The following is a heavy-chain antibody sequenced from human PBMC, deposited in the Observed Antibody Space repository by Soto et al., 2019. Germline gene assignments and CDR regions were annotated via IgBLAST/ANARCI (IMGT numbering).Heavy chain of an antibody. V-gene: IGHV4-30-4*01. J-gene: IGHJ6*02. D-gene: IGHD3-3*01. CDR3: ARTPSTYYDFWSGSLSGMDV. Sequence: PSETLSLTCTVSGGSISSGDYYWSWIRQPPGKGLEWIGYIYYSGSTYYNPSLKSRVTISVDTSKNQFSLKLSSVTAADTAVYYCARTPSTYYDFWSGSLSGMDVWGQGTTVTVSS. CDR2: IYYSGST. CDR1: GGSISSGDYY.